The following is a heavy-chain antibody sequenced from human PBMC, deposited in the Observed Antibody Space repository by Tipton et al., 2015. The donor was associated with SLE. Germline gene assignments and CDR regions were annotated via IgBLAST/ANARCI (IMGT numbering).Heavy chain of an antibody. CDR1: GGSISSSSYY. D-gene: IGHD2-2*01. CDR3: ASMIVVIPVEARRDGMDV. J-gene: IGHJ6*02. CDR2: IYYSGST. V-gene: IGHV4-39*07. Sequence: TLSLTCTVSGGSISSSSYYWGWIRQPPGKGLEWIGSIYYSGSTYYNPSLKSRVTISVDTSKNQFSLKLSSVTAADTAVYYCASMIVVIPVEARRDGMDVWVQGTTVTVSS.